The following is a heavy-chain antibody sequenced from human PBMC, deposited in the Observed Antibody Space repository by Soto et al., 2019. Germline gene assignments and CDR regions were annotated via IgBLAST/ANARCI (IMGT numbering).Heavy chain of an antibody. CDR3: ARDGGYSNLVWRYYGMDV. J-gene: IGHJ6*02. V-gene: IGHV3-23*01. D-gene: IGHD4-4*01. CDR1: GCTFSTYL. Sequence: GGSLRLSCAASGCTFSTYLMSWVRQAPGKGLEWVSSVSGSGDRTLYADSVKGRLTISRDNSKNTLYMQMNTLKAEDTAVYYCARDGGYSNLVWRYYGMDVWGQGTAVTVSS. CDR2: VSGSGDRT.